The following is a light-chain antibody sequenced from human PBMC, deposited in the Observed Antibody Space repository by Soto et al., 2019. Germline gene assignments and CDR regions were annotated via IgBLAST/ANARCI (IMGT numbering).Light chain of an antibody. Sequence: EIVLTQSPATLSVSPGERATLSCRASQFVGSDLAWYQQKPGQAPRLLIYDASTRATGIPARFSGSGSGTEFTLTISSLQSEDLALYLCQQYRNWPPEFTFGPGTKVDIK. J-gene: IGKJ3*01. V-gene: IGKV3-15*01. CDR2: DAS. CDR1: QFVGSD. CDR3: QQYRNWPPEFT.